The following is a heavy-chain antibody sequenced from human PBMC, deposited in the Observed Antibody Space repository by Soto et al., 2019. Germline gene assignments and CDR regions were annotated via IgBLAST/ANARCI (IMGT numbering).Heavy chain of an antibody. D-gene: IGHD6-19*01. CDR3: ARKWEAVAANRGGYFDY. V-gene: IGHV4-39*01. CDR1: GGSISSSSYY. Sequence: QLQLQESGPGLVKPSETLSLTCTVSGGSISSSSYYWGWIRQPPGKGLEWIGSIYYSGSTYNNPSLKSRVTISVATSKTQFSLKLSSVTAADTAVYYCARKWEAVAANRGGYFDYWGQGTLVTVSS. CDR2: IYYSGST. J-gene: IGHJ4*02.